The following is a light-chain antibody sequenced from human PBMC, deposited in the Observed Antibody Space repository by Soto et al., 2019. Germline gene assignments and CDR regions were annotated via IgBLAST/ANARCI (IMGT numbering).Light chain of an antibody. CDR1: SSDVGGYNY. CDR3: SSYTGSTTLHYV. Sequence: QSVLTQPASVSGSPGQSITISCTGTSSDVGGYNYVSWYQQHPGKAPKLLIYDVSNRPSGASNRFSCSKSGNTASLPISGLQAEDEADYYCSSYTGSTTLHYVFGTGTKVTVL. CDR2: DVS. V-gene: IGLV2-14*01. J-gene: IGLJ1*01.